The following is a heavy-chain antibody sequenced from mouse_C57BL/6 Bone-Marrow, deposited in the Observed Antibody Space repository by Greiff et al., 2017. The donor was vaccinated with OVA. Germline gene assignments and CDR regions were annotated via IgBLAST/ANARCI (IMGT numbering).Heavy chain of an antibody. CDR1: GFTFSDYG. CDR3: ARTNWDERYYFDY. Sequence: EVKLVESGGGLVKPGGSLKLSCAASGFTFSDYGMHWVRQAPEKGLEWVAYISSGSSTIYYADTVKGRFTISRDNAKNTLFLQMTSLRSEDTAMYYCARTNWDERYYFDYWGQGTTLTVSS. D-gene: IGHD4-1*01. J-gene: IGHJ2*01. V-gene: IGHV5-17*01. CDR2: ISSGSSTI.